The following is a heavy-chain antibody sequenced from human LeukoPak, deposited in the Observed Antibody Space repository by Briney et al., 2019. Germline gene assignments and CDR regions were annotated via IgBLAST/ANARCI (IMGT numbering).Heavy chain of an antibody. CDR3: ARAKAAAAPGDY. CDR1: GFTFSDYY. J-gene: IGHJ4*02. D-gene: IGHD6-13*01. V-gene: IGHV3-11*04. Sequence: PGGSLRLSCAASGFTFSDYYMSWIRQAPGKGLEWVSYISSSGSTIHYADSVKGRFTISRGNAKNSLYLQMNSLRAEDTAVYYCARAKAAAAPGDYWGQGTLVTVSS. CDR2: ISSSGSTI.